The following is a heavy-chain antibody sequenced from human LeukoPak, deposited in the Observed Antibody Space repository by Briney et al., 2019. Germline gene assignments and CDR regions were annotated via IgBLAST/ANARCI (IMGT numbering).Heavy chain of an antibody. Sequence: SETLSLTCTVSGGSISSSSYYWGWIRQPPGKGLEWIGSIYYSGSTYYNPSLKSRVTISVDTSKNQFSLKLSSVTAADTAVYYCAGESRMIVENDAFDIWGQGTMVTVSS. CDR3: AGESRMIVENDAFDI. CDR2: IYYSGST. J-gene: IGHJ3*02. CDR1: GGSISSSSYY. V-gene: IGHV4-39*02. D-gene: IGHD3-22*01.